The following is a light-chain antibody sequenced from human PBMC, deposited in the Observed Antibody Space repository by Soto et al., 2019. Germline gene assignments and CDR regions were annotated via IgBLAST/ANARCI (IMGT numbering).Light chain of an antibody. Sequence: QSALTQPASVSGSPGQSITISCTGTSSNVGTYNYVSWYQQHPGNAPKLMIYDVSNRPSGVSDRFSGSKSGNTASLTISGLQAEDEADYYCSSYTGSSTSVVFGGGTKVTVL. CDR3: SSYTGSSTSVV. V-gene: IGLV2-14*01. CDR1: SSNVGTYNY. CDR2: DVS. J-gene: IGLJ2*01.